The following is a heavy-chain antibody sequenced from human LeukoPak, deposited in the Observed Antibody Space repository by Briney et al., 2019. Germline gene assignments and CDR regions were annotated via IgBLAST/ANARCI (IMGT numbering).Heavy chain of an antibody. CDR3: AKDRPNFHENSGHYYRRDGDS. J-gene: IGHJ5*01. V-gene: IGHV3-23*01. D-gene: IGHD3-22*01. Sequence: GGSLRLSCQASGFTFYMYAMSWVRQAPGKGPEWVASMCGTAGCTFYPDSVKGRFTISRDNSKNVLYLRMNSLTAEDTAIYYCAKDRPNFHENSGHYYRRDGDSWGQGTLVTVSS. CDR1: GFTFYMYA. CDR2: MCGTAGCT.